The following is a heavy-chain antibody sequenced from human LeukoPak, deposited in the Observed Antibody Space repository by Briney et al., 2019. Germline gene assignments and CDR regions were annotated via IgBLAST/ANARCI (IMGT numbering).Heavy chain of an antibody. CDR3: ARGENYSYGYVVSRTNWFDP. Sequence: TTSQTLSHTCTVSGGSISSGGYYWSWIRQHPGKGLEWIGYIYYSGSTYYNPSLKSRVTISVDTSKNQFSLKLSSVTAADTAVYYCARGENYSYGYVVSRTNWFDPWGQGTLVTVSS. CDR1: GGSISSGGYY. D-gene: IGHD5-18*01. V-gene: IGHV4-31*03. CDR2: IYYSGST. J-gene: IGHJ5*02.